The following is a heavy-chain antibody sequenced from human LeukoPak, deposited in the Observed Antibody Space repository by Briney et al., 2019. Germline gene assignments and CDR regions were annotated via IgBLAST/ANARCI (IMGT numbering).Heavy chain of an antibody. J-gene: IGHJ4*02. CDR1: GGSISNTNW. CDR2: VNLKGST. V-gene: IGHV4-4*02. CDR3: AREGGPYRPLDY. Sequence: SETLSLTCGVSGGSISNTNWWTWVRPPPGKGLEWIGEVNLKGSTNYNSSLKSRVAISVDKSENHISLKLTSVTAADTAVYYCAREGGPYRPLDYSGQGTLVTVS.